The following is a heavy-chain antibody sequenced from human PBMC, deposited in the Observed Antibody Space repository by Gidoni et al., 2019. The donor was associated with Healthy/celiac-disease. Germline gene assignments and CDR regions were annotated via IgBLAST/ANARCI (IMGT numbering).Heavy chain of an antibody. Sequence: QVQLQQWGAGLLKPSETLSLTCAVYGGSFSGYYWSWIRQPPGKGLEWIGEINHSGSTNYNPSLKSRVTISVDTSKNQFSLKLSSVTAADTAVYYCARGRLSGSYGYWGQGTLVTVSS. CDR3: ARGRLSGSYGY. J-gene: IGHJ4*02. V-gene: IGHV4-34*01. D-gene: IGHD5-18*01. CDR1: GGSFSGYY. CDR2: INHSGST.